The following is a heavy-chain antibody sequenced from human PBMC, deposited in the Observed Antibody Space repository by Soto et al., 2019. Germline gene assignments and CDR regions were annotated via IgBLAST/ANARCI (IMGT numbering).Heavy chain of an antibody. V-gene: IGHV4-59*08. Sequence: SETLSLTCTVSGGSISSYYWSWIRQPPGKGLEWIGYIYYSGSTNYNPSLKSRVTISVDTSKNQFSLKLSSVTAADTAVYYCARHHSTIFGVVPVNWFDPWGKGTLVTVSS. CDR1: GGSISSYY. D-gene: IGHD3-3*01. CDR2: IYYSGST. J-gene: IGHJ5*02. CDR3: ARHHSTIFGVVPVNWFDP.